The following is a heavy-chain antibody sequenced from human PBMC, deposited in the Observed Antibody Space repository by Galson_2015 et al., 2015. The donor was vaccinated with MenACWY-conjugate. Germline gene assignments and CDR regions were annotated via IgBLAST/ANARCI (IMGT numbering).Heavy chain of an antibody. Sequence: ETLSLTCAVSGGSISSSNWWSWVRRPPGKGLEWIGEIYHSGSTNYNPSLKSRVSISVDKSKNQFFLMMSSVTAADTAVYYWARRGPGSDFWSGYYSFDYWGQGTLVTVSS. CDR1: GGSISSSNW. V-gene: IGHV4-4*02. CDR2: IYHSGST. D-gene: IGHD3-3*01. J-gene: IGHJ4*02. CDR3: ARRGPGSDFWSGYYSFDY.